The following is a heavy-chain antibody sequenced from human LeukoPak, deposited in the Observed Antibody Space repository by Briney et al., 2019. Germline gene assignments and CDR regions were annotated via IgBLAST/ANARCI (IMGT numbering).Heavy chain of an antibody. Sequence: SGPTLVKPTQTLMLTCTLSGFSLSTSGVGVGWIRQPPGKALEWLALIYWDDDKRYSPSLKSRLTITKDTSKNQVVLTMTNMDPVDTATYYCAHLGWGSGSVYAFDIWGQGTMVTVSS. V-gene: IGHV2-5*02. CDR1: GFSLSTSGVG. J-gene: IGHJ3*02. CDR2: IYWDDDK. D-gene: IGHD3-10*01. CDR3: AHLGWGSGSVYAFDI.